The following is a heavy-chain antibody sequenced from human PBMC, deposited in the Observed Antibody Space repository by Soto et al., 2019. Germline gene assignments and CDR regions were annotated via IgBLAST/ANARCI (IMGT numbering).Heavy chain of an antibody. Sequence: EVQLVESGGDLVKPGGSLRLSCTASGFTFYNTWMSWVRQAPGKGLEWVGRVKSKTDGGATDYTAPVKGRVTISRDDSQNTLYLQMNSLQTDDTAVYYCTTDRRSGYDPQFDFWGQGTLVTVSS. CDR1: GFTFYNTW. CDR3: TTDRRSGYDPQFDF. V-gene: IGHV3-15*01. D-gene: IGHD5-12*01. CDR2: VKSKTDGGAT. J-gene: IGHJ4*02.